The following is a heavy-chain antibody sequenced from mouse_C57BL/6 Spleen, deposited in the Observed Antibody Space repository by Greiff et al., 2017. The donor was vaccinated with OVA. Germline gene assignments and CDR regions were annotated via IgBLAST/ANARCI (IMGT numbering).Heavy chain of an antibody. CDR1: GYTFTDYY. CDR2: IYPGSGNT. Sequence: VQLQQSGAELVRPGASVKLSCKASGYTFTDYYINWVKQRPGQGLEWIARIYPGSGNTYYNEKFKGKATLTAEKSSSTAYMQLSSLTSEDSAVYFCARRGGFRAMDYWGQGTSVTVSS. CDR3: ARRGGFRAMDY. J-gene: IGHJ4*01. V-gene: IGHV1-76*01.